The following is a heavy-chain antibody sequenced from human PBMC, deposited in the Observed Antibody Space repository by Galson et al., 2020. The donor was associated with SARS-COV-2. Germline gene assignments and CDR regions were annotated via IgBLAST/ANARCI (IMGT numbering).Heavy chain of an antibody. J-gene: IGHJ4*02. Sequence: SKTLSLTCTVSNGSISSGSYYWTWIRQPAGKGLEWIGRISTSGSTNYNPSLKSRVTISVDPSKNQFSLQLTSVTAADTAVYYCARGAALAFDYWGRGTLVTVSS. D-gene: IGHD6-13*01. CDR1: NGSISSGSYY. V-gene: IGHV4-61*02. CDR3: ARGAALAFDY. CDR2: ISTSGST.